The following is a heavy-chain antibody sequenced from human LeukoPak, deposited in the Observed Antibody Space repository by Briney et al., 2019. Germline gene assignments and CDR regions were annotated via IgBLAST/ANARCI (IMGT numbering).Heavy chain of an antibody. D-gene: IGHD2-2*02. V-gene: IGHV3-33*01. Sequence: SGGSLRLSCAASGFTFSSYGMHWVRQAPGKGLEWVAVIWYDGSNKYYADSVKGRFTISRDNSKNTLCLQMNSLRAEDTAVYYCARDFVGYCSSTSCYTLDYWGQGTLVTVSS. CDR3: ARDFVGYCSSTSCYTLDY. CDR2: IWYDGSNK. CDR1: GFTFSSYG. J-gene: IGHJ4*02.